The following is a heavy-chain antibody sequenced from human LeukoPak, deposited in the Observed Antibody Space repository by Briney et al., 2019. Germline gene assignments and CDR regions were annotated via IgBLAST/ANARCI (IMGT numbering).Heavy chain of an antibody. CDR3: ARDTNWFDP. CDR1: GFTFSSYA. V-gene: IGHV3-30-3*01. Sequence: PGRSLRLSCAASGFTFSSYAMHWVRQAPGKGLEWVAVISYDGSNKYYADSVKGRFTISRDNPKNTLYLQMNSLRAEDTAVYYCARDTNWFDPWGQGTLVTVSS. J-gene: IGHJ5*02. CDR2: ISYDGSNK.